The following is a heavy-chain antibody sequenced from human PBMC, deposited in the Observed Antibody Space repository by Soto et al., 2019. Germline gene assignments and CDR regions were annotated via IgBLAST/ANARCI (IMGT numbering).Heavy chain of an antibody. J-gene: IGHJ5*02. D-gene: IGHD6-13*01. CDR3: ARGAGYSSSWPFDP. V-gene: IGHV4-59*01. CDR1: GGSMSGSF. Sequence: PSETLSLTCTVSGGSMSGSFWSWIRQPPGKGLEWIGYIYYSGNTDYNPSLKSRVTISVDTSKSQFSLKLSSVTAADTAVYYCARGAGYSSSWPFDPWGQGTLVTVSS. CDR2: IYYSGNT.